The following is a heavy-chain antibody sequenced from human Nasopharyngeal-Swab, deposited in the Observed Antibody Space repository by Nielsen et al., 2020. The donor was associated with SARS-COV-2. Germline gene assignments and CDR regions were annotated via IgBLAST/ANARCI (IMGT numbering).Heavy chain of an antibody. D-gene: IGHD3-16*01. CDR1: GFSFGTYS. CDR2: IRYDGGKQ. Sequence: GESLKISCAASGFSFGTYSMNWVRQAPGKGLEWVAFIRYDGGKQDYAGSVKGRFTISRDNSKNILYLQMNSLRPEDTAVYYCAKEGDSGVLNSWVQGTLVTVSS. J-gene: IGHJ4*02. V-gene: IGHV3-30*02. CDR3: AKEGDSGVLNS.